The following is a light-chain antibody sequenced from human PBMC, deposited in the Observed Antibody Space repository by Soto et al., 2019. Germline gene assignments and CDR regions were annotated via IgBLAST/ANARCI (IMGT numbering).Light chain of an antibody. J-gene: IGLJ1*01. Sequence: QSALTQPRSVSGSPGQSVTISCTGTSSDVGGYNYVSWYQQHPGKAPKLIIFEVRNRPSGVSDRFSASKSGNTASLTISGLQTEDEAVYYCSSYASSSSYAFGTGTKLTVL. CDR2: EVR. CDR3: SSYASSSSYA. V-gene: IGLV2-11*01. CDR1: SSDVGGYNY.